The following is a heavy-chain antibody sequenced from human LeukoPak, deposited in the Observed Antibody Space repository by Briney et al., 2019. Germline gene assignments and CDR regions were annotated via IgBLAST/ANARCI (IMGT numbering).Heavy chain of an antibody. D-gene: IGHD6-13*01. CDR2: ISCDGGST. J-gene: IGHJ4*02. CDR3: AKDKDFDSSGWYSSFDY. CDR1: GFTFDDYA. Sequence: GESLSLSCAASGFTFDDYAMHGVRQAPGKGLEWVSVISCDGGSTYYADSVKGRFTISRDNSKNSLYLQMNSLRAEDTALYYCAKDKDFDSSGWYSSFDYWGQGTLVTVSS. V-gene: IGHV3-43D*04.